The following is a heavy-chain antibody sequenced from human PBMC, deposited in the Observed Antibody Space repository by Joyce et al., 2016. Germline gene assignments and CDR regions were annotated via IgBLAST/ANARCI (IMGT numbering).Heavy chain of an antibody. V-gene: IGHV3-21*06. CDR3: ASAAVRGVMVGWFDP. J-gene: IGHJ5*02. Sequence: EVQLVESGGGLVKRGGYLRLSCAASGFSFSSYDMNWVRQAPGKGLEGVSSISSSSSYIYYADSVKGRFTISRDNAKNSLFLQMNSLRAEDTAVYYCASAAVRGVMVGWFDPWGQGTLVTVSS. CDR1: GFSFSSYD. D-gene: IGHD3-10*01. CDR2: ISSSSSYI.